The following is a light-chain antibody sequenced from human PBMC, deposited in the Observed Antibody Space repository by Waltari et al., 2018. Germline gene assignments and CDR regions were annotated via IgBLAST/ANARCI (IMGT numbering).Light chain of an antibody. CDR3: LHLNNFPLS. J-gene: IGKJ4*01. Sequence: DIQMTQSPSSLSASVGDRVTITCQASQDISNYLNWYQQKPGKAPKLLIYDASNLETGVPSRFSGSGSGTDFTFTISSLQPEDIATYYCLHLNNFPLSFGGGTKVELK. CDR1: QDISNY. CDR2: DAS. V-gene: IGKV1-33*01.